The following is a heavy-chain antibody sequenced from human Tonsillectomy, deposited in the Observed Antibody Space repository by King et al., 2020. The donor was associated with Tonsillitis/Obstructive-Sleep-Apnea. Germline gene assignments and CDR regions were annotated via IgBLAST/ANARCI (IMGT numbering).Heavy chain of an antibody. D-gene: IGHD5-12*01. CDR2: IYHSGAT. J-gene: IGHJ4*02. CDR3: ARGLPISVAPGYETFDK. V-gene: IGHV4-4*02. CDR1: GDSISSTNW. Sequence: QLQESGPGLVKPSETLSLTCDVSGDSISSTNWWSWVRQPPGKGLEWIAEIYHSGATSYNPSLESRVTISVDKSKNQFSLNLNSVTAADTAVYYCARGLPISVAPGYETFDKWGQGTLVTVSS.